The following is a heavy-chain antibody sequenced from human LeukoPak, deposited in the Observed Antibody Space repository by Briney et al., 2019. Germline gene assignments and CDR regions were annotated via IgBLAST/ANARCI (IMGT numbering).Heavy chain of an antibody. CDR1: GGTFSSYA. CDR3: AISWGSGWFDY. J-gene: IGHJ4*02. D-gene: IGHD6-19*01. V-gene: IGHV1-69*05. Sequence: SVKVSCKASGGTFSSYAISWVRQAPGQGLEWMGRIIPIFGTANYAQKFQGRVTITTDESTSTAYMELSSLRSGDTAVYYCAISWGSGWFDYWGQGTLVTVSS. CDR2: IIPIFGTA.